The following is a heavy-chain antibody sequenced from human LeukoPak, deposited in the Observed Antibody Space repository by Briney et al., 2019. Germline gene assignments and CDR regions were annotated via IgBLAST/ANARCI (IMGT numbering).Heavy chain of an antibody. J-gene: IGHJ2*01. Sequence: SETLSLTCTVSGGSINDYYWNWIRQPPGKGLEWIGYIYYSGSTNYNPSLKSRVTISVDTSKNQFSLKLSSVTAADTAVYYCARERYCSSTSCYTSWAIANWYFDLWGRGTLVTVSS. CDR1: GGSINDYY. V-gene: IGHV4-59*01. CDR2: IYYSGST. D-gene: IGHD2-2*02. CDR3: ARERYCSSTSCYTSWAIANWYFDL.